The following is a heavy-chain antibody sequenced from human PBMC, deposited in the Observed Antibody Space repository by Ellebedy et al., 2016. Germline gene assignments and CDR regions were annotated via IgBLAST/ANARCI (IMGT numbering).Heavy chain of an antibody. Sequence: GESLKISXAASGFTFSSYSMNWVRQAPGKGLEWVSSISSSSSYIYYADSVKGRFTISRDNAKNSLYLQMNSLRAEDTAVYYCARDVAAMVTYAFDIWGQGTMVTVSS. CDR3: ARDVAAMVTYAFDI. D-gene: IGHD5-18*01. J-gene: IGHJ3*02. V-gene: IGHV3-21*01. CDR1: GFTFSSYS. CDR2: ISSSSSYI.